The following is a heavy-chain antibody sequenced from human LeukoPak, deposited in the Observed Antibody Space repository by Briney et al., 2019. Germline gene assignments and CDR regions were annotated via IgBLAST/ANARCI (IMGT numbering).Heavy chain of an antibody. V-gene: IGHV4-59*08. Sequence: SETLPLTCTVSGGSITSYYWNWIRQSPGKGLEWIGYIYYTGSTNSNPSLKSRVTISVDTSKNQFFLRLSSVTAADTAMYYCASSYFYDGNRYFDYWGRGTLVSVSS. D-gene: IGHD3-22*01. CDR2: IYYTGST. CDR3: ASSYFYDGNRYFDY. CDR1: GGSITSYY. J-gene: IGHJ4*02.